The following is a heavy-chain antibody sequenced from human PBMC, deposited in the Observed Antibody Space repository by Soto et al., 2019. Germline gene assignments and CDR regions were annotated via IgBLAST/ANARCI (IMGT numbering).Heavy chain of an antibody. CDR2: IYYSGST. Sequence: QLQLQESGPGLVKPSETLSLTCTVSGGSISSSSYYWGWIRQPPGKGLEWIGSIYYSGSTYYNPSLKSRVTITVDTSKNQCSLKLSSVTAADTAVYYCARPRYSTDGWFDPWGQGTLVTVSS. J-gene: IGHJ5*02. D-gene: IGHD1-20*01. CDR3: ARPRYSTDGWFDP. CDR1: GGSISSSSYY. V-gene: IGHV4-39*01.